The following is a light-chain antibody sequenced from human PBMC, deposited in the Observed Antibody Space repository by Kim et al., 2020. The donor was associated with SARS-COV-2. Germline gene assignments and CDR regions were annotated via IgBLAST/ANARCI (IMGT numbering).Light chain of an antibody. J-gene: IGLJ2*01. Sequence: QLVLTQPPSASASLGASVKLTCTLSSVPNFYAIAWHQQQPEKGPRYLMSVYSHDSHKQEGGMPDRFAGTSAGAERYLTISSLQSDEEADYCCQSWVSGMLVFGGGTQLTVL. V-gene: IGLV4-69*01. CDR3: QSWVSGMLV. CDR1: SVPNFYA. CDR2: VYSHDSH.